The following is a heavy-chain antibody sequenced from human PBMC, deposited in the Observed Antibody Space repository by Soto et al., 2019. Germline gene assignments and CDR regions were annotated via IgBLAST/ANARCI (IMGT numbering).Heavy chain of an antibody. V-gene: IGHV1-69*04. CDR2: IIPILGIA. D-gene: IGHD3-9*01. CDR3: ARDGGFVVVLRYFYCSNPIPYGMDV. J-gene: IGHJ6*02. Sequence: SVKVSCKASGGTFSSYTISWVRQAPGQGLEWMGRIIPILGIANCAQKFQGRVTITADKSTSTAYMELSSLRSEDTAVYYCARDGGFVVVLRYFYCSNPIPYGMDVWGQRATVTVS. CDR1: GGTFSSYT.